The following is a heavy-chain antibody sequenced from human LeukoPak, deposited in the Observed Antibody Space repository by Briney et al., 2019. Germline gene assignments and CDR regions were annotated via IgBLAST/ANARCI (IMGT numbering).Heavy chain of an antibody. CDR2: ISYDGSNK. CDR1: GFTFSSYG. D-gene: IGHD6-13*01. V-gene: IGHV3-30*18. Sequence: GRSLRLSCAASGFTFSSYGMHWVRQAPGKGLEWVAVISYDGSNKYYADSVKGRFTISRDNSKNTLYLQMNSLRAEDTAVYYCAKDSAAAGTNFDYWGQGTLVTVSS. CDR3: AKDSAAAGTNFDY. J-gene: IGHJ4*02.